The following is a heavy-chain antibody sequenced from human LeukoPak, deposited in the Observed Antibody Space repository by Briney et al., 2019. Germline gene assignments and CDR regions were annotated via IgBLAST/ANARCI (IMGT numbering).Heavy chain of an antibody. CDR1: KGSFSGYS. CDR2: INHSGGT. Sequence: SETLSLTCAVYKGSFSGYSWTWIRQPPGKGLEWIGDINHSGGTRYNPSLKSRVTISLDTSKNQFSLELSSVTATDTAVYYCARSCYHSSVYFDWFDPWGQGTLVTVSS. D-gene: IGHD3-22*01. V-gene: IGHV4-34*01. CDR3: ARSCYHSSVYFDWFDP. J-gene: IGHJ5*02.